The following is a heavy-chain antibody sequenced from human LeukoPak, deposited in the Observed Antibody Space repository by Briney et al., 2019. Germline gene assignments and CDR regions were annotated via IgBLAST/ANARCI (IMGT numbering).Heavy chain of an antibody. V-gene: IGHV3-23*01. D-gene: IGHD3-3*01. CDR3: AKANTRLRFLEWLSSAVD. Sequence: GGSLRLSCAASGFTFSNYWMTWVRQAPGKGLEWVSAISGSGGSTYYADSVKGRFTISRDNSKNTLYLQMNSLRAEDTAVYYCAKANTRLRFLEWLSSAVDWGQGTLVTVSS. CDR2: ISGSGGST. CDR1: GFTFSNYW. J-gene: IGHJ4*02.